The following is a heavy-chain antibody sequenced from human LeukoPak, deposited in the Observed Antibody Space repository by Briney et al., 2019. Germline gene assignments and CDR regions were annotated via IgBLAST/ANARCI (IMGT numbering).Heavy chain of an antibody. D-gene: IGHD3-22*01. CDR3: ARESRDSSGYSHDY. Sequence: SETLSLTCTVSGGSISSYFWSWIRQPAGKGLEWIGRIYTSGSTNYYPSLKSRVTMSVDTSKNQFSLMLSSVTAADTAVYYCARESRDSSGYSHDYWGQGTLVTVSS. J-gene: IGHJ4*02. V-gene: IGHV4-4*07. CDR1: GGSISSYF. CDR2: IYTSGST.